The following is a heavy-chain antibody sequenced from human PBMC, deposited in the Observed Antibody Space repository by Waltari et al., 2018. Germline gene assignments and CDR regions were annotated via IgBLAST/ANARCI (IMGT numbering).Heavy chain of an antibody. V-gene: IGHV3-7*01. D-gene: IGHD4-4*01. CDR1: GFTFSSYW. CDR3: ARDPHYSNFDY. Sequence: EVQLVESGGGLVQPGGSLRLSCAASGFTFSSYWMSWVRQAPGKGREWVANIKQDGSEKYYVDSVKGRVTISRDTANNSLYWQMNSLRAEDTSVYYCARDPHYSNFDYWGQGTLVTVSS. CDR2: IKQDGSEK. J-gene: IGHJ4*02.